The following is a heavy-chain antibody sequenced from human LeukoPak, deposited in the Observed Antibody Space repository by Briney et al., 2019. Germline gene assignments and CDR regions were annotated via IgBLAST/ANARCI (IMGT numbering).Heavy chain of an antibody. J-gene: IGHJ4*02. Sequence: SDTLSLTCTVSGGSISSYYWSWIRQPPGKGLEWIGYIYYSGSTNYNPSLKSRVTISVDTSKNQFSLKLSSVTAADTAVYYCARGQSAYYYDSSVLLFDYWGQGTLVTVSS. CDR1: GGSISSYY. CDR3: ARGQSAYYYDSSVLLFDY. CDR2: IYYSGST. D-gene: IGHD3-22*01. V-gene: IGHV4-59*07.